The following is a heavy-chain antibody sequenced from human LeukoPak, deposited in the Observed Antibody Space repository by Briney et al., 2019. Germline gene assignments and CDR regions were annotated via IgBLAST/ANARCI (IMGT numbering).Heavy chain of an antibody. CDR1: GFTFSSYG. CDR2: IRYDGSDK. CDR3: AKGRRGYSYGSSSDY. V-gene: IGHV3-30*02. Sequence: GGSLRLSCAASGFTFSSYGIHWVRQAPVKGLEWVAFIRYDGSDKYFADIVKGRFTISRDNSKNTLYLQMNSLRAEDTAVYYCAKGRRGYSYGSSSDYWGQGTLVTVSS. D-gene: IGHD5-18*01. J-gene: IGHJ4*02.